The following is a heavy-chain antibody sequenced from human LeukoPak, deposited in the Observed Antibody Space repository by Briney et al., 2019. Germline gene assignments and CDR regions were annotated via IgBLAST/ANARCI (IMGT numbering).Heavy chain of an antibody. J-gene: IGHJ4*02. V-gene: IGHV3-23*01. Sequence: PGGSLRLSCAASGFTFSSYAMSWVRQAPGKGLEWVSAISGSGGSTYYADSVKGRFTISRDNSKNTLFLQMNSLRAEDTAVYYCATAETYDYDSSGYTGAFDYWGQGTLVTVSS. CDR2: ISGSGGST. CDR1: GFTFSSYA. CDR3: ATAETYDYDSSGYTGAFDY. D-gene: IGHD3-22*01.